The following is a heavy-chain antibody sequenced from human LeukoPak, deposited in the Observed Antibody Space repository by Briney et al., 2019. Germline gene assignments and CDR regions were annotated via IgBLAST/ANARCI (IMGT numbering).Heavy chain of an antibody. CDR2: INHSGST. CDR3: ARCRLVGQDIVVVPAANANNWFDP. D-gene: IGHD2-2*01. J-gene: IGHJ5*02. Sequence: SETLSLTCAVYGGSFSGYYWNWIRQPPGKGLEWIGEINHSGSTNYNPSLKSRVTISVDTSKNQFSLKLSSVTAADTAVYYCARCRLVGQDIVVVPAANANNWFDPWGQGTLVTVSS. V-gene: IGHV4-34*01. CDR1: GGSFSGYY.